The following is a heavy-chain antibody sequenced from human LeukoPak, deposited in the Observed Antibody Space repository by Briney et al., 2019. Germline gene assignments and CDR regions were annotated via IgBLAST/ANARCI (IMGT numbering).Heavy chain of an antibody. CDR2: ISDSGDIT. J-gene: IGHJ4*02. Sequence: GGSLRLSCAASGFTFPSYAMSWVRQAPGKGLEWVSVISDSGDITYYADSVKGRFTISRDNSKNTLYLQMISLRAGDTAVYYCAKDARRSDGWYFFDHWGQGTLVTVSS. CDR3: AKDARRSDGWYFFDH. V-gene: IGHV3-23*01. D-gene: IGHD6-19*01. CDR1: GFTFPSYA.